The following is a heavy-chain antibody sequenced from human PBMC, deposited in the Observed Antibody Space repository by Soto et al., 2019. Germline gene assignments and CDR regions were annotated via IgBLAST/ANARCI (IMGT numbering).Heavy chain of an antibody. V-gene: IGHV1-69*13. CDR3: AICMRSYYYGMDV. CDR1: GGTFSSYA. Sequence: GASVKVSCKASGGTFSSYAVSWVRQAPGQGLEWMGGIIPIFGTANYAQKFQGRVTITADESTSTAYMELSSLRSEDTAVYYCAICMRSYYYGMDVWGQGTTVTVSS. J-gene: IGHJ6*02. D-gene: IGHD2-8*01. CDR2: IIPIFGTA.